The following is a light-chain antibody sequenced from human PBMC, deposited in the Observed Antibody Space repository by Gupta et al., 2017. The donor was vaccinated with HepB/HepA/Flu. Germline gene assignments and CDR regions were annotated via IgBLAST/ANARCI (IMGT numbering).Light chain of an antibody. Sequence: QSVLPPPPSVSGAPGQGVTLSCTGSSSNIGAGYDVHWYQHIPGTAPKLLIYGHSNRPSWGPAQFSGSKSCASASLAITGLQAEDDADYYCRSYDSSRIGPWVFGGGTKLTVL. V-gene: IGLV1-40*01. CDR1: SSNIGAGYD. CDR2: GHS. J-gene: IGLJ3*02. CDR3: RSYDSSRIGPWV.